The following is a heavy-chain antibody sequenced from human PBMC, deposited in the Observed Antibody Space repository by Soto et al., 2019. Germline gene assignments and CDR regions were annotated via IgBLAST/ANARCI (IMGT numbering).Heavy chain of an antibody. Sequence: QVQLVESGGGVVQPGRSLRLSCAASGFTFSSYGMHWVRQAPGKGLEWVAVIWYDESNKYYADSVKGRFTISRDNSKNTLYLQMNSLRAEDTAVYYCARELGLGATSPHAFDIWGQGTMVTVSS. V-gene: IGHV3-33*01. CDR3: ARELGLGATSPHAFDI. J-gene: IGHJ3*02. D-gene: IGHD1-26*01. CDR1: GFTFSSYG. CDR2: IWYDESNK.